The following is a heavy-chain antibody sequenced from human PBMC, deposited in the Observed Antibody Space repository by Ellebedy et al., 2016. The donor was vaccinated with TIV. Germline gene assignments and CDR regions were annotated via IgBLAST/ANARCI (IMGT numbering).Heavy chain of an antibody. CDR1: GFTFSSYS. V-gene: IGHV3-21*01. J-gene: IGHJ3*02. Sequence: GGSLRLSXAASGFTFSSYSMNWVRQAPGKGLEWVSSISSSSSYIYYADSVKGRFTISRDNAKNSLYLQMNSLRAEDTAVYYCARDVEDAFDIWGQGTMVTVSS. CDR2: ISSSSSYI. CDR3: ARDVEDAFDI.